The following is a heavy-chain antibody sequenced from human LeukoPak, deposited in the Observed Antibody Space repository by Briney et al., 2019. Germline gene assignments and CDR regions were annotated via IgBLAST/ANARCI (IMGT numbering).Heavy chain of an antibody. CDR2: IYYSGST. CDR1: GGSISSYY. V-gene: IGHV4-39*07. CDR3: ARELRTTTPMVDY. D-gene: IGHD1-1*01. J-gene: IGHJ4*02. Sequence: SETLSLTCTVSGGSISSYYWGWIRQPPGKGLEWIGSIYYSGSTYYNPSLKSRVTISVDTSKNQFSLKLSSVTAADTAVYYCARELRTTTPMVDYWGQGTLVTVSS.